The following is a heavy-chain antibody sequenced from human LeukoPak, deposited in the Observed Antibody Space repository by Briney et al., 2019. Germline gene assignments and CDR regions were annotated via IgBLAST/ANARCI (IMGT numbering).Heavy chain of an antibody. CDR3: ARATYYYDSSGPYQGYFDY. D-gene: IGHD3-22*01. J-gene: IGHJ4*02. CDR1: GGSIRSGGYY. Sequence: SETLSLTCTVSGGSIRSGGYYWSWIRQHPGKGLEWIGYIYYSGSTYYNPSLKSRVTISVDTSKNQFSLKLSSVTAADTAVYYCARATYYYDSSGPYQGYFDYWGQGTLVTVSS. CDR2: IYYSGST. V-gene: IGHV4-31*03.